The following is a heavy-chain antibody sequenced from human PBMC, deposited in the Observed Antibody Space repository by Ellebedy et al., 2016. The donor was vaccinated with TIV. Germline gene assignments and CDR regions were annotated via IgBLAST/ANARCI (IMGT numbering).Heavy chain of an antibody. CDR3: ARHNSDYYYYMDV. V-gene: IGHV4-34*01. CDR1: GGSFSGYY. J-gene: IGHJ6*03. D-gene: IGHD1-1*01. CDR2: INHSGST. Sequence: SETLSLXXAVYGGSFSGYYWSWIRQSPGKGLEWIGEINHSGSTNYNPSLKSRVTMSVDTSKNQFSLKLSSVTAADTAVYYCARHNSDYYYYMDVWGKGTTVTVSS.